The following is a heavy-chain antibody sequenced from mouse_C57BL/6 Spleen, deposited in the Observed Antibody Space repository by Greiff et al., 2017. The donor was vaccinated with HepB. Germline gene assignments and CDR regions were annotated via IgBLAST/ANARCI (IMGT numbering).Heavy chain of an antibody. CDR3: ARGAQVSAMDY. Sequence: VQLQQSGAELARPGASVKLSCKASGYTFTSYGISWVKQRTGQGLEWIGEIYTRSGNTYYNEKFKGKATLTADKSSSTAYMELRSLPSEDSAVYFCARGAQVSAMDYWGQGTSVTVSS. CDR1: GYTFTSYG. D-gene: IGHD3-2*02. CDR2: IYTRSGNT. J-gene: IGHJ4*01. V-gene: IGHV1-81*01.